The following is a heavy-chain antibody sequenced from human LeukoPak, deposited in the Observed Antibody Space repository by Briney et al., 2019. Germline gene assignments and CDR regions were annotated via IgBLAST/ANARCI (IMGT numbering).Heavy chain of an antibody. CDR1: GGSISSYY. J-gene: IGHJ3*02. Sequence: SETLSLTCTVSGGSISSYYWSWIRQPPGKGLEWIGYIYYSGSTNYNPSLKSRVTISVDTSKDQFSLKLSSVAAADTAVYYCARTYYNFWSGNDAFGIWGQGTMVTVSS. V-gene: IGHV4-59*01. CDR2: IYYSGST. D-gene: IGHD3-3*01. CDR3: ARTYYNFWSGNDAFGI.